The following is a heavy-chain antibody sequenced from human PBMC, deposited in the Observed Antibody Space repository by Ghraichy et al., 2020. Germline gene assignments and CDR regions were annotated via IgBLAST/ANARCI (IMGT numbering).Heavy chain of an antibody. D-gene: IGHD3-10*01. CDR3: ARVPMVRGVHTPSFDY. Sequence: SVKVSCKASGGTFSSYAISWVRQAPGQGLEWMGGIIPIFGTANYAQKFQGRVTITADKSTSTAYMELSSLRSEDTAVYYCARVPMVRGVHTPSFDYWGQGTLVTVSS. V-gene: IGHV1-69*06. J-gene: IGHJ4*02. CDR2: IIPIFGTA. CDR1: GGTFSSYA.